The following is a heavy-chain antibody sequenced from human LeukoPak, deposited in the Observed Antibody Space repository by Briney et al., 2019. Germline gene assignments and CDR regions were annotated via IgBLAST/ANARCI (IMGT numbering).Heavy chain of an antibody. CDR1: GFTFSSYE. Sequence: GGSLRLSCAASGFTFSSYEMNWVRQAPGKGLEWVSSISSSSSYIYYADSVKGRFTISRDNAKNSLYLQMNSLRAEDTSVYYCVRADGNYGYVFDYWGQGTLVTVSS. D-gene: IGHD5-18*01. CDR3: VRADGNYGYVFDY. J-gene: IGHJ4*02. CDR2: ISSSSSYI. V-gene: IGHV3-21*01.